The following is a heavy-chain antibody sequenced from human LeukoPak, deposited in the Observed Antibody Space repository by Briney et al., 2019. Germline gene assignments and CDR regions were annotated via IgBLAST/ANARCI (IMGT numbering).Heavy chain of an antibody. J-gene: IGHJ4*02. CDR2: MNPNSGNT. V-gene: IGHV1-8*01. CDR3: ARFTSGYYGYFDY. CDR1: GYTFTSYD. D-gene: IGHD3-22*01. Sequence: ASVKVSCKASGYTFTSYDINWVRQATGQGLEWMGWMNPNSGNTGYAQKFQGRVTMTRDTSISTAYMELSRLRSDDTAVYYCARFTSGYYGYFDYWGQGTLVTVSS.